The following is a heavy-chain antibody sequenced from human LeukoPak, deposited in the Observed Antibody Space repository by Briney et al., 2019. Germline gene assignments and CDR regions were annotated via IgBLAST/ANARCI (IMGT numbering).Heavy chain of an antibody. D-gene: IGHD1/OR15-1a*01. V-gene: IGHV1-2*02. Sequence: ASVKVSCKASGYTFTGYYIHWVRQAPGQGLDWVGWIGPTSGATNYAQKFQGRVTMTRDTSNNTSYMELSRLRSDDTAVYYCAREFRTTTWSFDAFDLWGQGTMVTVSS. J-gene: IGHJ3*01. CDR3: AREFRTTTWSFDAFDL. CDR1: GYTFTGYY. CDR2: IGPTSGAT.